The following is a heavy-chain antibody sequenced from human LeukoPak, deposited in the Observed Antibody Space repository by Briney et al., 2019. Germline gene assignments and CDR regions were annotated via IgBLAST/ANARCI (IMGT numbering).Heavy chain of an antibody. J-gene: IGHJ4*02. Sequence: PGGPLRLSCAASKFTFSSYWMHWVRQAPGKGLVWVSRINSDGRSTSYADSVKGRFSISRDNAKNTLYLQMNSLRAEDTAVYYCARSISGRYSFDYWGQGTLVTVSS. CDR2: INSDGRST. CDR1: KFTFSSYW. CDR3: ARSISGRYSFDY. V-gene: IGHV3-74*01. D-gene: IGHD1-26*01.